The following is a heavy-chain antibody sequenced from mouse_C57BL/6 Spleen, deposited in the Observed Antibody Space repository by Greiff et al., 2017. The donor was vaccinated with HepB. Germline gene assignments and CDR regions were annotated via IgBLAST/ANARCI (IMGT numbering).Heavy chain of an antibody. V-gene: IGHV5-17*01. CDR1: GFTFSDYG. CDR2: ISSGSSTI. D-gene: IGHD3-2*02. Sequence: DVQLVESGGGLVKPGGSLKLSCAASGFTFSDYGMHWVRQAPEKGLEWVAYISSGSSTIYYADTVKGRFTISRDNAKNTLFLQMTSLRSEDTAMYYCALDSSGYDAMDYWGQGTSVTVSS. CDR3: ALDSSGYDAMDY. J-gene: IGHJ4*01.